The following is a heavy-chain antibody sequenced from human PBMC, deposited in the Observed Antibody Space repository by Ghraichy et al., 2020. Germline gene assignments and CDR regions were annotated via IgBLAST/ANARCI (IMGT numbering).Heavy chain of an antibody. D-gene: IGHD3-22*01. CDR3: AKSIVVVEVSYGMDV. J-gene: IGHJ6*02. Sequence: GGSLRLSCAASGFTFSSYAMSWVRQAPGKGLEWVSAISGSGGSTYYADSVKGRFTISRDNSKNTLYLQMNSLRAEDTAVYYCAKSIVVVEVSYGMDVWGQGTTVTVSS. CDR1: GFTFSSYA. V-gene: IGHV3-23*01. CDR2: ISGSGGST.